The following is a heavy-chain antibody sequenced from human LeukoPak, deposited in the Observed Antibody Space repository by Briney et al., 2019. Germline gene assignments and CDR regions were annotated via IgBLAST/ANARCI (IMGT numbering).Heavy chain of an antibody. J-gene: IGHJ4*02. Sequence: GGSLRLSCAASTFSVTNAWMSWVRQAPGKGLEWVAYIKQDGSEKYYVDSVKGRFTISRDNAKNSLYLQMNSLRAEDTAVYYCARDRVTMVRGVNYYFDYWGQGTLVTVSS. CDR2: IKQDGSEK. D-gene: IGHD3-10*01. V-gene: IGHV3-7*05. CDR3: ARDRVTMVRGVNYYFDY. CDR1: TFSVTNAW.